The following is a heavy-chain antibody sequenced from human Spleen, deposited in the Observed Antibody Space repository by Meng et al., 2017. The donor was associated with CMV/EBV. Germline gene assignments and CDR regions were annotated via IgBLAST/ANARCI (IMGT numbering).Heavy chain of an antibody. CDR2: ISSSSSYI. Sequence: GESLKISCAASGFTFSSYSMNWVRQAPGKGLEWVSSISSSSSYIYYADSVKGRFTISRDNAKNPLYLQMNSLRAEDTAVYYCARDIVVVPAAGYYYYYGMDVWGQGTTVTVSS. D-gene: IGHD2-2*01. J-gene: IGHJ6*02. CDR1: GFTFSSYS. CDR3: ARDIVVVPAAGYYYYYGMDV. V-gene: IGHV3-21*01.